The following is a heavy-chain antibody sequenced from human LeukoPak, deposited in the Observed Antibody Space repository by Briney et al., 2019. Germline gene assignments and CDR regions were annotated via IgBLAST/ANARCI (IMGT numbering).Heavy chain of an antibody. J-gene: IGHJ5*02. CDR3: ARHNGYYYDSSGFDNWFDP. D-gene: IGHD3-22*01. V-gene: IGHV4-39*01. CDR1: GGSISSSSYY. Sequence: SETLSLTCTVSGGSISSSSYYWGWIRQPPGKGLEWIGSIYYSGSTYYNPSLKSRVTISVDTSKNQFSLKLSSVTAADTAVYYCARHNGYYYDSSGFDNWFDPWGQGTLVTVSS. CDR2: IYYSGST.